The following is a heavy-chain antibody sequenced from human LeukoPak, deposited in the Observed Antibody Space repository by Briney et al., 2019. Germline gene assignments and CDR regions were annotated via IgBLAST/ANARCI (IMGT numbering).Heavy chain of an antibody. V-gene: IGHV4-34*01. CDR3: ARGSVNFDI. CDR2: INHSGST. Sequence: PSETLSLTRAVYGGSFSGYYWSWIRQPPGKGLEWIGEINHSGSTNYNPSLKSRVTISVDTSKNQFSLKLSSVTAADTAVYYCARGSVNFDIWGQGTMVTVSS. J-gene: IGHJ3*02. CDR1: GGSFSGYY.